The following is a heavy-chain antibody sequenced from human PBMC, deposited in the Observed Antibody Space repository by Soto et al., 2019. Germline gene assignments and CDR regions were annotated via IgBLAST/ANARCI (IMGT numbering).Heavy chain of an antibody. V-gene: IGHV3-23*01. CDR3: AGSSYYDFWSGYYAATDY. D-gene: IGHD3-3*01. Sequence: ESGGGLVQPGGSLRLSCAASGFTFSSYAMSWVRQAPGKGLEWVSAISGSGGSTYYADSVKGRFTISRDNSKNTLYLQMNSLRAEDTAVYYCAGSSYYDFWSGYYAATDYWGQGTLVTVSS. J-gene: IGHJ4*02. CDR2: ISGSGGST. CDR1: GFTFSSYA.